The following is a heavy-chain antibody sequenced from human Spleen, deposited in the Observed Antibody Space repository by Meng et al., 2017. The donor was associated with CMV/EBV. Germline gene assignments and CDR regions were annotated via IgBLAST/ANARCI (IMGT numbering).Heavy chain of an antibody. CDR2: VSRTSDYI. J-gene: IGHJ6*02. CDR1: GLTVSSNY. Sequence: GESLKISCTASGLTVSSNYMSWVRQAPGKGLEWVSSVSRTSDYISYADSLQGRFTISRDNAKNSLYLQVNSLRAEDSGVYYCARDGASTNFYYYGLDVWGQGTTVTVSS. D-gene: IGHD6-6*01. CDR3: ARDGASTNFYYYGLDV. V-gene: IGHV3-21*04.